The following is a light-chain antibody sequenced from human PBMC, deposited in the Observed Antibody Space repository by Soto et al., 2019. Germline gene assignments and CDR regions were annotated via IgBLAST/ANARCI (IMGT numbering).Light chain of an antibody. Sequence: DVQMTQSPSTLSASVGDRVTITCRASQSATSWLAWYQQKPGKAPKVLIYDASSLESGVPSRFSGSGSGTEFTLTNSGLHPDDFATYYCHHYNSYPGTFGQGTKVEIK. V-gene: IGKV1-5*01. CDR1: QSATSW. CDR3: HHYNSYPGT. J-gene: IGKJ1*01. CDR2: DAS.